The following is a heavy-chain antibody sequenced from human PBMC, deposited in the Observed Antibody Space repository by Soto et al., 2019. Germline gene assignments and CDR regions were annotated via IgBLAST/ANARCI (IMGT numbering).Heavy chain of an antibody. J-gene: IGHJ5*02. CDR3: AKYGYSSSWNWFDP. Sequence: GGSLRLSCAASGFTFSSYAMSWVRQAPGKGLEWVSAISGSGGSTYYADSVKGRFTISRDNSKNTLYLQMNSLRAEDTAVYYGAKYGYSSSWNWFDPWGQGTLVTVSS. CDR2: ISGSGGST. V-gene: IGHV3-23*01. D-gene: IGHD6-13*01. CDR1: GFTFSSYA.